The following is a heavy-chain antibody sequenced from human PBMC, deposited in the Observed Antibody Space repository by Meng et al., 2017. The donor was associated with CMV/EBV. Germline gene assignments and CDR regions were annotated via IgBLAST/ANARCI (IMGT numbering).Heavy chain of an antibody. J-gene: IGHJ4*02. D-gene: IGHD6-19*01. CDR3: ARGRAAAVALFDY. CDR1: GFTFDDYG. V-gene: IGHV3-20*01. Sequence: ACGFTFDDYGMSWVRQAPGKGLEWVSGINWNGGSTGYADSVKGRFTISRDNAKNSLYLQMNSLRAEDTALYHCARGRAAAVALFDYWGQGTLVTVSS. CDR2: INWNGGST.